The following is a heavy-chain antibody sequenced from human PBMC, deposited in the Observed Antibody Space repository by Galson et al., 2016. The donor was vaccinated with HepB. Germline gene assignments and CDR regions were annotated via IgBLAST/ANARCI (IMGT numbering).Heavy chain of an antibody. CDR1: GYTFINFG. V-gene: IGHV1-18*01. Sequence: SVKVSCKASGYTFINFGISWVRQAPGQGLEWMGWINPYNGSTYYAQKFRGRVSLTTDTSTRTAYMEMRSLRSDDTAVYYCARDLAVATLGSWGQGTLVTVSS. CDR2: INPYNGST. D-gene: IGHD5-12*01. CDR3: ARDLAVATLGS. J-gene: IGHJ5*02.